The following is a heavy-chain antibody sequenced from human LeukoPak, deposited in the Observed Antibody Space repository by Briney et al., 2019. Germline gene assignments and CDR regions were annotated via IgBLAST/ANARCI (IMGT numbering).Heavy chain of an antibody. CDR2: TYYRSKWYN. D-gene: IGHD2-15*01. CDR1: ADIVSSNSAA. V-gene: IGHV6-1*01. CDR3: ARTDCSGGSCYLDY. J-gene: IGHJ4*02. Sequence: SQTLSLTCAVSADIVSSNSAAWNWIRQSPSRGLEWLGRTYYRSKWYNDYAVSVKSRITINPDTSKNQFSLQLNSVTPEDTAVYYCARTDCSGGSCYLDYWGQGTLVTVSS.